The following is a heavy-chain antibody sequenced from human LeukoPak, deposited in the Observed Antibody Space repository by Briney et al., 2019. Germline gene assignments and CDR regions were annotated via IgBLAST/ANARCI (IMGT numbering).Heavy chain of an antibody. CDR1: GFTFSNAW. CDR3: TTDSSWYLRRWDY. V-gene: IGHV3-15*01. J-gene: IGHJ4*02. D-gene: IGHD6-13*01. Sequence: GGSLRLSCAASGFTFSNAWVSWVRRAPGKGLEWVARYKSNTDVGTTDYAAPVKGRFTIPRDDSKNTVYLQMNSLKTEDTAVYYCTTDSSWYLRRWDYWGQGTLVTVSS. CDR2: YKSNTDVGTT.